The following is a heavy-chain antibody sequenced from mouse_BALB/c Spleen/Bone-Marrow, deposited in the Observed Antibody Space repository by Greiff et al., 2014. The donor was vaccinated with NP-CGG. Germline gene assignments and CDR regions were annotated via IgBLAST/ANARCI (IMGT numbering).Heavy chain of an antibody. D-gene: IGHD2-5*01. Sequence: EVQLVESGGGLVKPGGSLELSCAASGFTFSGYAVSWVRQTPEKRLEWVASISSGGSTFYPDSVKGRFTISRDNARNILYLQMSSLRSEDTAMYYCARRKTTILTTFYWYFDVWGAGTTVTVSS. CDR1: GFTFSGYA. V-gene: IGHV5-6-5*01. CDR3: ARRKTTILTTFYWYFDV. CDR2: ISSGGST. J-gene: IGHJ1*01.